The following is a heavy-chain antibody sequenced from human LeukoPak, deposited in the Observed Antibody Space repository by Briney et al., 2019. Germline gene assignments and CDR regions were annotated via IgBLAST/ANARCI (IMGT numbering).Heavy chain of an antibody. CDR2: ISYDGSNK. D-gene: IGHD3-3*01. CDR1: GFTFSSYA. V-gene: IGHV3-30-3*01. CDR3: AREGWTIFGVAPYYYMDV. J-gene: IGHJ6*03. Sequence: GGSLRLSCAASGFTFSSYAMHWVRQAPGKGLEWVAVISYDGSNKYYADSVKGRFTISRDNSKNTLYLQMNSLRAEDTAVYYCAREGWTIFGVAPYYYMDVWGKGTTVTVSS.